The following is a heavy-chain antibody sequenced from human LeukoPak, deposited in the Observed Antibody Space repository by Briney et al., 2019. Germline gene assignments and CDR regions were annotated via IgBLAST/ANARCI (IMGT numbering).Heavy chain of an antibody. CDR3: AAVDVDTAFP. V-gene: IGHV3-23*01. CDR2: ISGSGGST. J-gene: IGHJ5*02. Sequence: GGSLRLSCAASGFTFSTYGMSWVRQAPGKGLEWVSGISGSGGSTYYADSVKGRFTISRDNSKNTLYLQMNSLRAEDTAVYYCAAVDVDTAFPWGQGTLVTVSS. D-gene: IGHD5-18*01. CDR1: GFTFSTYG.